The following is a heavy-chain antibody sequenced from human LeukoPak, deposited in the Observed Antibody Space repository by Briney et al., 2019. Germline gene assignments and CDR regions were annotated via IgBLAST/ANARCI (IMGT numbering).Heavy chain of an antibody. CDR3: ARDLGSSSSGGYFDY. D-gene: IGHD6-6*01. Sequence: MTSETLSLTCTVSGGSISSGDYYWSWIRQPPGKGLEWIGYIYYSGSTNYNPSLKSRVTMSVDTSKNQFSLKLSSVTAADTAVYYCARDLGSSSSGGYFDYWGQGTLVTVSS. J-gene: IGHJ4*02. CDR1: GGSISSGDYY. V-gene: IGHV4-61*08. CDR2: IYYSGST.